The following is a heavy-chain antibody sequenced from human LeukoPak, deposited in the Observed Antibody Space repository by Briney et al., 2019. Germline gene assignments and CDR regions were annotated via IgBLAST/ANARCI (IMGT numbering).Heavy chain of an antibody. Sequence: PSETLSLTCTVSGGSISSYYWSWIRQPPGKGLEWIGYIYYSGSTNYNPSLKSRVTISVDTSKNQFSLKLSSVTAADTAVYYCAIYCSSTSCSGGFSYWGQGTLVTVSS. V-gene: IGHV4-59*12. CDR1: GGSISSYY. CDR2: IYYSGST. J-gene: IGHJ4*02. D-gene: IGHD2-2*01. CDR3: AIYCSSTSCSGGFSY.